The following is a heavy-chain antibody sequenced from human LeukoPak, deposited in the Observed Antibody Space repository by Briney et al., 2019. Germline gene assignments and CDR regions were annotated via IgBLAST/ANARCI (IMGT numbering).Heavy chain of an antibody. D-gene: IGHD2-2*01. CDR2: IYHSGST. CDR3: ARQARYCAGTTCYILDY. CDR1: GYSISSGYY. Sequence: SETLSLTCAVSGYSISSGYYWGWIRQPPGKGLEWIDIIYHSGSTYYNPSLKSRVTMSVDTSKNQFSLKLSSVTAADMAVYYCARQARYCAGTTCYILDYWGQGTLVTVSS. J-gene: IGHJ4*02. V-gene: IGHV4-38-2*01.